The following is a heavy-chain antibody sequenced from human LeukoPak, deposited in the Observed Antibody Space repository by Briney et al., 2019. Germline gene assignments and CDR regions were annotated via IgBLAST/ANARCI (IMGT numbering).Heavy chain of an antibody. J-gene: IGHJ4*02. CDR2: ISYDGSNK. V-gene: IGHV3-30*03. CDR3: ARDPRYSGDY. Sequence: GGSLRLSCAASGLAFSSYGMHWVRQAPGKGLEWVAVISYDGSNKYYADSVKGRFTISRDNSKNTLYLQMNSLRAEDTAVYYCARDPRYSGDYWGQGTLVTVSS. CDR1: GLAFSSYG. D-gene: IGHD1-14*01.